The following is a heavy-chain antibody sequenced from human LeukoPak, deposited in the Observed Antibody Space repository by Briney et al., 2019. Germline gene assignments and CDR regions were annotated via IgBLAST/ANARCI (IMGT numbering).Heavy chain of an antibody. V-gene: IGHV3-33*01. D-gene: IGHD1-7*01. CDR2: IWYDGSNK. Sequence: GGSLRLSCAASGLTFSSYGMHWVRQAPGKGLEWVAVIWYDGSNKYYADSVKGRFTISRDNSKNTLYLQMNSLRAEDTAVYYCARGPSITGTTPYYYYMDVWGKGTTVTVSS. CDR3: ARGPSITGTTPYYYYMDV. CDR1: GLTFSSYG. J-gene: IGHJ6*03.